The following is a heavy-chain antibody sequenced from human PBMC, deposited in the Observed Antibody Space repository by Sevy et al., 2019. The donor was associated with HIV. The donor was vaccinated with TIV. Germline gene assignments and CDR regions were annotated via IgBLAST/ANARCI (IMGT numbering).Heavy chain of an antibody. Sequence: GGSLRLSCAASGFTFSSYSMNWVRQAPGKGLEWVSYISSSSSTIYYADSVKGRFTISRDNAKNSLYLQMNSLRDEDTAVYYCAREGSYGYQNAFDFWAKGQWSPSPQ. D-gene: IGHD5-18*01. CDR1: GFTFSSYS. CDR2: ISSSSSTI. CDR3: AREGSYGYQNAFDF. J-gene: IGHJ3*01. V-gene: IGHV3-48*02.